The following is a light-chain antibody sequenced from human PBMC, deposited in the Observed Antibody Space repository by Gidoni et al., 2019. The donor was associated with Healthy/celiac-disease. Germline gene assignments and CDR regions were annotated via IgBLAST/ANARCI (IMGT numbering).Light chain of an antibody. Sequence: EIVLTQSPGTLSLSPGERATLSCRASQSVSSSYLAWYQQKPGQAPRLLIYGASSRATGIPDRFSGSGSGTDFTLTIRRLEPEDFAVYYCQQYGSSPRTFXQXTKVEIK. CDR3: QQYGSSPRT. V-gene: IGKV3-20*01. J-gene: IGKJ1*01. CDR2: GAS. CDR1: QSVSSSY.